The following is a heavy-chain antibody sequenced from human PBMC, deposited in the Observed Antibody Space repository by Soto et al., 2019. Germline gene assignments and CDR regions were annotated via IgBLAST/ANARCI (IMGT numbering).Heavy chain of an antibody. D-gene: IGHD1-26*01. V-gene: IGHV4-39*01. CDR1: GGSITSSSYY. CDR2: IYYSGST. Sequence: QLHLRESGPGLVKPSENMSLTCTVSGGSITSSSYYWGWIRQPPGSGLEWIGSIYYSGSTYYNPSLKSRVTISLDTSKNQFSLKLSSVTAADTAVYYCATQEVGGSYVYTFDPWGQGPLVTVSS. CDR3: ATQEVGGSYVYTFDP. J-gene: IGHJ5*02.